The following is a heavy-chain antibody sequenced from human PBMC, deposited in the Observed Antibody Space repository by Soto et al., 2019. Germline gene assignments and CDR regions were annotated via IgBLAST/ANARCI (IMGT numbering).Heavy chain of an antibody. V-gene: IGHV3-11*06. D-gene: IGHD3-10*01. CDR3: ARGQSYSGRVFDY. J-gene: IGHJ4*02. CDR1: GFTFSDYY. Sequence: QVQLVESGGGLVKPGGSLRLSCAASGFTFSDYYMSWIRQAPGKGLEWASYISSSSSYTNYADSVKGRFPISRDNAKNSLYLQKNSLRAEDAAGYYCARGQSYSGRVFDYWGQGTLVTVSS. CDR2: ISSSSSYT.